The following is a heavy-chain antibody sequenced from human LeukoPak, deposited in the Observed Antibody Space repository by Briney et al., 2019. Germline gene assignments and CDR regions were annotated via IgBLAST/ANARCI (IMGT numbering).Heavy chain of an antibody. CDR3: TRYNNDHFDY. J-gene: IGHJ4*02. CDR1: GFTFGGYG. Sequence: GGSLRLSCAGSGFTFGGYGMHWFRQTPGKGLEWVAVIAYDGSRAFYADSVKGRFTISRDNSKNTMSVQMDDLRAENTAVYYCTRYNNDHFDYWGQGTLVTVSS. CDR2: IAYDGSRA. D-gene: IGHD1-14*01. V-gene: IGHV3-33*01.